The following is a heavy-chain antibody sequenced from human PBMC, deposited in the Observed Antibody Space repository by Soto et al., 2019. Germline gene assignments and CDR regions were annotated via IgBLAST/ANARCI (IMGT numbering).Heavy chain of an antibody. Sequence: QVQLVESGGGLVKPGGSLRLSCAVSGFTFSYYYMTWIRQAPGKGLEWVSYISSSTSHANYADSVKGRFTISRDNAKNSLLVQMHSLRAEDTAVDYWARGRVAAADYFDFWGQVTLVTVSS. J-gene: IGHJ4*02. CDR2: ISSSTSHA. CDR3: ARGRVAAADYFDF. D-gene: IGHD2-2*01. V-gene: IGHV3-11*05. CDR1: GFTFSYYY.